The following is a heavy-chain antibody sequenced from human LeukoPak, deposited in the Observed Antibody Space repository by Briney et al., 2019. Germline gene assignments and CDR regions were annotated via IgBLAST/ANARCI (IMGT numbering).Heavy chain of an antibody. CDR2: ISSSSSTI. D-gene: IGHD6-19*01. CDR1: GFTFGDYV. CDR3: ARVEAVASAFDI. V-gene: IGHV3-48*02. J-gene: IGHJ3*02. Sequence: GGSLRLSCTASGFTFGDYVMSWVRQAPGKGLEWVSYISSSSSTIYYADSVKGRFTISRDNAKNSLYLQMNSLRDEDTAVYYCARVEAVASAFDIWGQGTMVTVSS.